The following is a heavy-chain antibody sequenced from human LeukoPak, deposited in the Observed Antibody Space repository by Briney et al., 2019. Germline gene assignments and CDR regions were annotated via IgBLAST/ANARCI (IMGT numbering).Heavy chain of an antibody. J-gene: IGHJ4*02. CDR1: GFTFSSYA. CDR3: ARAEGATTRSGQDY. D-gene: IGHD1-26*01. CDR2: ISYDGSNK. Sequence: PGGSLRLSCAASGFTFSSYAMHWVRQAPGKGLEWVAVISYDGSNKYYADSVKGRFTISRDNSKNTLYLQMNSLRAEDTAVYYCARAEGATTRSGQDYWGQGTLVTVSS. V-gene: IGHV3-30-3*01.